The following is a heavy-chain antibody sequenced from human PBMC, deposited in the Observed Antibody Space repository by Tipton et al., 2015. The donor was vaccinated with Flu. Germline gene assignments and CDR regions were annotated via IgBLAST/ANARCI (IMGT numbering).Heavy chain of an antibody. CDR2: VNHSGGT. D-gene: IGHD4-23*01. J-gene: IGHJ3*01. CDR3: AGTMLVTPDAFDV. CDR1: GGSFSAYY. V-gene: IGHV4-34*01. Sequence: LRLSCTISGGSFSAYYWSWIRQSPGKGLEWIGEVNHSGGTNYNPSLKGRVTISLDTSKNHFSLELLSVTAAVTAVYYCAGTMLVTPDAFDVWGQGTMVTVSS.